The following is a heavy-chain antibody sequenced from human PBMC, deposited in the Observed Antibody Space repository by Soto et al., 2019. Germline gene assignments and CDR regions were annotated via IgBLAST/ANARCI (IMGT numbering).Heavy chain of an antibody. V-gene: IGHV1-69*13. CDR1: GGTFRSYA. CDR2: IIPIFGTA. CDR3: ARVYYDSSGYYYQSDY. J-gene: IGHJ4*02. Sequence: GGSVKVSCKASGGTFRSYAISWGRQAPGQGVEWMGGIIPIFGTANYAQKFQGRVTITADESTSTAYMELSSLRSEDTAVYYCARVYYDSSGYYYQSDYWGQGTLVTVSS. D-gene: IGHD3-22*01.